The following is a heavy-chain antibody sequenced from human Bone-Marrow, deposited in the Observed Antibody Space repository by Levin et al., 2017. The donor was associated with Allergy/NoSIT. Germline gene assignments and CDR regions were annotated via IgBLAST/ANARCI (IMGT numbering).Heavy chain of an antibody. V-gene: IGHV1-3*01. J-gene: IGHJ4*02. CDR3: AREVIYERSAYYAGY. D-gene: IGHD3-22*01. Sequence: PGESLKISCKASGYSFKTYAIHWVRQAPGQGLEWMGWIKVANGNTKYSQKFQGRVTITRDISASTAYMEVRSLSFEDTAVYYCAREVIYERSAYYAGYWGQGTLVTVSS. CDR1: GYSFKTYA. CDR2: IKVANGNT.